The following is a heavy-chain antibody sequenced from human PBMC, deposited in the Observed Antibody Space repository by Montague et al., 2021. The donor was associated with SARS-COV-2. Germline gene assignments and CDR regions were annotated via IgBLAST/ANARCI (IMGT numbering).Heavy chain of an antibody. Sequence: PALVKPTQTLTLTCTFSGFSLSTSGMCVSWIRQPPGKALEWLALXDWDDDKYYSTSLKTRLTISRDTSKNQVVLTMTNMDPVDTATYYCARSFSMFGVVIIPAYFDYWGQGTLVTVSS. D-gene: IGHD3-3*01. J-gene: IGHJ4*02. CDR1: GFSLSTSGMC. V-gene: IGHV2-70*01. CDR2: XDWDDDK. CDR3: ARSFSMFGVVIIPAYFDY.